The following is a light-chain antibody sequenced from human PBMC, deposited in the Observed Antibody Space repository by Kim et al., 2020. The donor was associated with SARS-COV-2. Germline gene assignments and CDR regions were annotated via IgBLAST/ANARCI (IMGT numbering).Light chain of an antibody. Sequence: LAPGDRVSLSSRSSQSVANNYLAWYQQKPGQAPSLLIYGASNRATGIPDRFSGSGSETDFTLTISRLEPEDFAVYYCQHYDTSPTFGRGTKVDIK. CDR3: QHYDTSPT. V-gene: IGKV3-20*01. CDR2: GAS. J-gene: IGKJ1*01. CDR1: QSVANNY.